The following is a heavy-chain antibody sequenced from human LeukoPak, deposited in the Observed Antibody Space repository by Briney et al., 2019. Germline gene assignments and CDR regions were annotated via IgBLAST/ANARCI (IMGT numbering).Heavy chain of an antibody. CDR1: GLTFSSYS. Sequence: GGSLRLSCAASGLTFSSYSMNWVRQAPGKGLEWVSSISSSSSYIYYADSVKGRFTISRDNAKNSLYLQMNSLRAEDTAVYYCAREVPNKYYYGSGSYSDYWGQGTLVTVSS. J-gene: IGHJ4*02. V-gene: IGHV3-21*01. D-gene: IGHD3-10*01. CDR3: AREVPNKYYYGSGSYSDY. CDR2: ISSSSSYI.